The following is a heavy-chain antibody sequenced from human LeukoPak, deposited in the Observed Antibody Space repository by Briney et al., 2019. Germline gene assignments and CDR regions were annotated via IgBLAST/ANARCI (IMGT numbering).Heavy chain of an antibody. D-gene: IGHD5-18*01. Sequence: GWIRQPPGKGLEWIGYIYHSGTTYYNPSLQSRVTMSVDTSKNQFSLKLSSVTAVDTAVYYCARRGYLDYWGQGTLVTVSS. V-gene: IGHV4-28*01. CDR2: IYHSGTT. CDR3: ARRGYLDY. J-gene: IGHJ4*02.